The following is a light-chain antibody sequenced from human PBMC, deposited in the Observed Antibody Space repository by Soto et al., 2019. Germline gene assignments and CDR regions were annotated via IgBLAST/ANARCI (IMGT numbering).Light chain of an antibody. CDR1: SSDVGGYNY. Sequence: QSALTQPAPVSGSPGQSITISCTGTSSDVGGYNYVSWYQQYPGKAPKLMIYHVSNRPSGVSNRFSGSKSGNSASLTISGLQAEDDADYYCSSYTSTSTYVFGTGTKVTVL. V-gene: IGLV2-14*01. J-gene: IGLJ1*01. CDR3: SSYTSTSTYV. CDR2: HVS.